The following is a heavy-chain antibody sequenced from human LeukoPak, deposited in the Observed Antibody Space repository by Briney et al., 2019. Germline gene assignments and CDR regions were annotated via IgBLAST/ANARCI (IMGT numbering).Heavy chain of an antibody. CDR2: ISGGGDAT. D-gene: IGHD4-17*01. Sequence: AGGSLRLSCAASGFTFSSYAMSWVRQAPGKGLEWVSAISGGGDATYYADSVKGRFTISRDNSKDTLYLQMNSLRAEDTAVYYCAKRPSDYGDYVSYFDYWGQGTLVTVSS. V-gene: IGHV3-23*01. CDR1: GFTFSSYA. J-gene: IGHJ4*02. CDR3: AKRPSDYGDYVSYFDY.